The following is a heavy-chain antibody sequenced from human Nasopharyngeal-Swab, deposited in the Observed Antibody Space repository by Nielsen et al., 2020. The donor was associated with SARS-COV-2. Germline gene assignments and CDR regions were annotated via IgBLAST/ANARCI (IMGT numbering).Heavy chain of an antibody. CDR1: GFTFSCCA. CDR2: VSGRGDST. J-gene: IGHJ6*02. V-gene: IGHV3-23*01. CDR3: ASPPSFPW. Sequence: GESLKISCAASGFTFSCCAMTWVRQAPGKGLEWVSAVSGRGDSTYYADSVKGRFTISRDNAKNSLYLQMNSLRAEDTAVYYCASPPSFPWWGQGTTVTVSS.